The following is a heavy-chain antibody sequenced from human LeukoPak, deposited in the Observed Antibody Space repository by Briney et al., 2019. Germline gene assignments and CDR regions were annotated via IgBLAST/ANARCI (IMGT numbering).Heavy chain of an antibody. D-gene: IGHD2-15*01. J-gene: IGHJ5*02. CDR1: GYTFTSYD. Sequence: ASVKVSCKASGYTFTSYDINWVRQATGQGLEWMGWMNPNSGNTGYAQKFQGRVTMTRNTSISTAYMELSSLRSEDTAVYYCARGARCCSGGSCYSCPNWFDPWGQGTLATVSS. CDR2: MNPNSGNT. V-gene: IGHV1-8*01. CDR3: ARGARCCSGGSCYSCPNWFDP.